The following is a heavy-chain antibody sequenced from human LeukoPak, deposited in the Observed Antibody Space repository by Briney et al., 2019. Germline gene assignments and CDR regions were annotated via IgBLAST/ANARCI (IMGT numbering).Heavy chain of an antibody. CDR1: GFTFSSYA. D-gene: IGHD6-13*01. Sequence: GGSLRLSCAASGFTFSSYAMIWVRQAPGKGLEWVSAISGSGGSTYYADSVKGRFTISRDNSKNTLYLQMNSLRAEDTAVYYCAKEGAAYHYYYYGMDVWGQGTTVTVSS. CDR3: AKEGAAYHYYYYGMDV. V-gene: IGHV3-23*01. J-gene: IGHJ6*02. CDR2: ISGSGGST.